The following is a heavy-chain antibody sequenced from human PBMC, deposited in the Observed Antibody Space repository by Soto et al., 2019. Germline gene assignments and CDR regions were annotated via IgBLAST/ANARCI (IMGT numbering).Heavy chain of an antibody. CDR2: INSDGSST. CDR3: ARVPRAAIAALRAHYYYYGMDV. CDR1: GFTFSSYW. Sequence: HPGGSLRLSCAASGFTFSSYWMHWVRQAPGKGLVWVSRINSDGSSTSYADSVKGRFTISRDNAKNTLYLQMNSLRAEDTAVYYCARVPRAAIAALRAHYYYYGMDVWGQGTTVTVSS. D-gene: IGHD6-13*01. J-gene: IGHJ6*02. V-gene: IGHV3-74*01.